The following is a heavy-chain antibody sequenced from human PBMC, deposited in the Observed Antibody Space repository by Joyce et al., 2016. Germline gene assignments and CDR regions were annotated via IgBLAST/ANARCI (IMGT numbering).Heavy chain of an antibody. CDR3: ARERGGGMSAFDI. J-gene: IGHJ3*02. CDR2: IGTAGDP. D-gene: IGHD3-16*01. Sequence: EVQLVEAGGALVQPGGSLRLSCAASGFTFSAYEIHWVRQTTGKRLGWVSAIGTAGDPYYAGSVKGRFTISRENAKSSLFLQMNSLRAEDTAVYYCARERGGGMSAFDIWGQGTMVTVSS. V-gene: IGHV3-13*05. CDR1: GFTFSAYE.